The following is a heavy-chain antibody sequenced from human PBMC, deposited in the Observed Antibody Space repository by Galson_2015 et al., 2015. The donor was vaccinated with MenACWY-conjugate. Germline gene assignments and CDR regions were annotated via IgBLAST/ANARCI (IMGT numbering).Heavy chain of an antibody. D-gene: IGHD5/OR15-5a*01. J-gene: IGHJ6*04. CDR3: ARGGTVSHLDV. CDR2: IIPIFGST. V-gene: IGHV1-69*13. CDR1: GGTFHNYG. Sequence: SVKVSCKASGGTFHNYGITWVRQAPGQGLEWMGVIIPIFGSTNYAQNYQARVTLTADVSTNVAYMELSSLKSDDTAVYYCARGGTVSHLDVWGKGTTIIVSS.